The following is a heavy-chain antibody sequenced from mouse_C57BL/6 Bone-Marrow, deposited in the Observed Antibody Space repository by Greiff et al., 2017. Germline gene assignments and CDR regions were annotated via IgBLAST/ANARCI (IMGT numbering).Heavy chain of an antibody. CDR2: IWSGGST. J-gene: IGHJ3*01. CDR3: ARNLYGSSFAY. CDR1: GFSLTSYG. Sequence: VKLMESGPGLVQPSQSLSITCTVSGFSLTSYGVHWVRQSPGKGLEWLGVIWSGGSTDYNAAFISRLSISKDNSKSQVFFKMNSLQADDTAIYYCARNLYGSSFAYWGQGTLVTVSA. V-gene: IGHV2-2*01. D-gene: IGHD1-1*01.